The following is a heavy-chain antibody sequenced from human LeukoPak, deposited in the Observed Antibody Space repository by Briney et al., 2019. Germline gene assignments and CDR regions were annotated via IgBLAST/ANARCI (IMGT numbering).Heavy chain of an antibody. CDR1: GGSISSYY. D-gene: IGHD3-16*01. V-gene: IGHV4-59*01. J-gene: IGHJ4*02. CDR2: IYYSGST. Sequence: SETLSLTCTVSGGSISSYYWSWVRQPPGKGLEWIGYIYYSGSTNYNPSLKSRVTISVDTSKNQFSLKLSSVTAADTAVYYCARGGRPWGGVFDYWGQGTLVTVSS. CDR3: ARGGRPWGGVFDY.